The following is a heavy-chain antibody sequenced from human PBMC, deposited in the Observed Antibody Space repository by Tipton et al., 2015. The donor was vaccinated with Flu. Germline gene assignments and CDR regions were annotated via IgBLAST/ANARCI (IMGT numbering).Heavy chain of an antibody. CDR1: GGPITSSSYY. Sequence: TLSLTCSVSGGPITSSSYYWGWIRQPPGRPLEWVGGIYYTGCRYDNPSLKSRLAMSIDTSQSQFSLRLSSMTAADTAVYYCAKVKFGWVESWAQGTLVTVSS. J-gene: IGHJ5*01. CDR2: IYYTGCR. V-gene: IGHV4-39*07. D-gene: IGHD3-16*01. CDR3: AKVKFGWVES.